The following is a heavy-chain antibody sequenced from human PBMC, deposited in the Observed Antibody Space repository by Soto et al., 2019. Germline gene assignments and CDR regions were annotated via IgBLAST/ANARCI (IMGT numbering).Heavy chain of an antibody. V-gene: IGHV4-31*03. CDR1: GASISSGGYY. CDR3: ASFWGGYCSDGSCYGEVDY. D-gene: IGHD2-15*01. CDR2: IYYTGST. Sequence: QVQLQESGPGLMTPSQTLSLTCTVSGASISSGGYYWSWIRQHPGKGLEWIGHIYYTGSTYYNPSLRSRVTLSRDTSNNQFSLTMSSVTAADTAVYYCASFWGGYCSDGSCYGEVDYWGQGTLVTVSS. J-gene: IGHJ4*02.